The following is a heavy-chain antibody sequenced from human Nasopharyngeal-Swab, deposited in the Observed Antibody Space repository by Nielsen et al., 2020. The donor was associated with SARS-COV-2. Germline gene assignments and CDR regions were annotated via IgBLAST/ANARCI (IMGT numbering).Heavy chain of an antibody. J-gene: IGHJ6*02. CDR1: GGSFSGHQ. CDR2: VSHGGGT. Sequence: SETLSLTCAVYGGSFSGHQWSWVRQPPGKGLEWIGEVSHGGGTNYNPSLMSRVTIAVDTSKNQVSLRLSSVTPADTAVYYCTRSDTYGYYYYYYGMDVWGQGTTVTVSS. V-gene: IGHV4-34*01. CDR3: TRSDTYGYYYYYYGMDV. D-gene: IGHD5-18*01.